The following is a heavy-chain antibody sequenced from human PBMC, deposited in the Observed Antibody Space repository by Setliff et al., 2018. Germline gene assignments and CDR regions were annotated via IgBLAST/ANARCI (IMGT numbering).Heavy chain of an antibody. CDR2: IIPLLETV. CDR3: ARVESMVRGKNILRHFDY. V-gene: IGHV1-69*05. CDR1: GDTFNTYT. Sequence: GASVKVSCKASGDTFNTYTLSWVRQAPGQGLEWMGGIIPLLETVKYAQKFQGRLTLSTDRSTNTVYMELGSLTTDDTAIYYCARVESMVRGKNILRHFDYWGQGTQVTVSS. J-gene: IGHJ4*02. D-gene: IGHD3-10*01.